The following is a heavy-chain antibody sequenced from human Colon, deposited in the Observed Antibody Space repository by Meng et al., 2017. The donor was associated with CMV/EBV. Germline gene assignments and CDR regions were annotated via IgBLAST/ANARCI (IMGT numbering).Heavy chain of an antibody. D-gene: IGHD3-3*01. CDR3: ARDLWSGASDFLDY. CDR2: FDPKSGGT. CDR1: GYIFTYFY. Sequence: QVQLVQSGAEVKKPGASVKVSCKASGYIFTYFYIQWVRQAPGQGLEWMGWFDPKSGGTFFAQQFQGRVTMTRDTSINTVYMELHSLRSDDTAVYFCARDLWSGASDFLDYWGQGTLVTVAS. V-gene: IGHV1-2*02. J-gene: IGHJ4*02.